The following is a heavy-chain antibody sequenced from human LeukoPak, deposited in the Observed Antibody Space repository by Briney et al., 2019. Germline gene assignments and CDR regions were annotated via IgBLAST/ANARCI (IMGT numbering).Heavy chain of an antibody. Sequence: SETLSLTCTVSRGSISSGDYYWSWIRQPPGKGLEWLGYIYYIGSTYYNPSLKSRVTISVDTSKNQFSRKLSSVTAADTAVYYCARVGFDDFWSGYLISDAFDIWGQGTMVTVSS. V-gene: IGHV4-30-4*08. J-gene: IGHJ3*02. D-gene: IGHD3-3*01. CDR1: RGSISSGDYY. CDR2: IYYIGST. CDR3: ARVGFDDFWSGYLISDAFDI.